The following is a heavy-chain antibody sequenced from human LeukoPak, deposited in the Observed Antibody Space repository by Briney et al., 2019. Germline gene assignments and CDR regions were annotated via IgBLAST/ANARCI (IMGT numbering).Heavy chain of an antibody. V-gene: IGHV6-1*01. D-gene: IGHD5-24*01. J-gene: IGHJ3*01. CDR2: TYYRSKWYN. Sequence: SQTLSLTCAISGDSVSSNSSACNWIRQSPSRGLEWLGRTYYRSKWYNDYAVSVKSRITINPDTSKNQFSLQLNSVTPEDTAVYYCARGGQGDGFSADEAFDFWGQGTMVTVSS. CDR3: ARGGQGDGFSADEAFDF. CDR1: GDSVSSNSSA.